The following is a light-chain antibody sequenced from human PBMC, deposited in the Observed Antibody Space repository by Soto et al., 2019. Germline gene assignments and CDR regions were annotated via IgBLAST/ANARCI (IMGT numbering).Light chain of an antibody. CDR3: YQFNSYPLT. J-gene: IGKJ4*01. V-gene: IGKV1-13*02. CDR1: QGISSA. CDR2: DAS. Sequence: AIQLTRSPSSLSASVGDRVTITCRASQGISSALAWYQQEPGKAPKLLIYDASSLESGVPSRFSGSGSGTDFTLTIRRLEPEDDESYYCYQFNSYPLTFGGGTKV.